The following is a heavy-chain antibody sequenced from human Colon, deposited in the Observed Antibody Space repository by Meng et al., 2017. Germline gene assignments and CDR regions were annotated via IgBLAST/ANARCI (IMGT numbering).Heavy chain of an antibody. V-gene: IGHV3-7*01. CDR3: ARGDKRSTWHTFFDS. CDR2: IKQDGSEK. D-gene: IGHD6-13*01. Sequence: ELPRGESGGGLVQAGGSLGLSGAASGFTFSSYWMTWVRQAPGKGREWVANIKQDGSEKYYVDSVKGRFTISRDNAKNSLYLQMNSLRAEDTAVYYCARGDKRSTWHTFFDSWGQGTLVTVSS. CDR1: GFTFSSYW. J-gene: IGHJ4*02.